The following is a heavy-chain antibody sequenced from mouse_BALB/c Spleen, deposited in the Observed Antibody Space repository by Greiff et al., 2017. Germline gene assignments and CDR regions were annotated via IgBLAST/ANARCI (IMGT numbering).Heavy chain of an antibody. J-gene: IGHJ2*01. CDR2: INPNNGGT. CDR3: ARGGLRLRRMGFDY. CDR1: GYTFTDYN. V-gene: IGHV1-18*01. Sequence: EVQLQESGPELVKPGASVKIPCKASGYTFTDYNMDWVKQSHGKSLEWIGDINPNNGGTIYNQKFKGKATLTVDKSSSTAYMELRSLTSEDTAVYYCARGGLRLRRMGFDYWGQGTTLTVSS. D-gene: IGHD1-2*01.